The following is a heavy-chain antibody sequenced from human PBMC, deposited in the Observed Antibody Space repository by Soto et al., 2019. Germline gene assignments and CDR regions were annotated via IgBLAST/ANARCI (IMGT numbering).Heavy chain of an antibody. V-gene: IGHV3-33*01. J-gene: IGHJ4*02. D-gene: IGHD4-17*01. Sequence: QVQLVESGGGVVQPGRSLRLSCAASGFTFSSYGMHWVRQAPGKGLEWVAVIWYDGSNKYYADSVKGRFTISRDNSKNTLYLQMNSLRAEDTAVYYCARGGDEMTTVTTGFDYWGQGTLVTVSS. CDR2: IWYDGSNK. CDR3: ARGGDEMTTVTTGFDY. CDR1: GFTFSSYG.